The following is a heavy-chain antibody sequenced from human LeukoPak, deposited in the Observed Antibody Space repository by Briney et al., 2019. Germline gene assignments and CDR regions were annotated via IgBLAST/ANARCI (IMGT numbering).Heavy chain of an antibody. V-gene: IGHV3-53*01. Sequence: PGGSLRLSCAASGFTFSSYNMNWVRQAPGKGLEWVSFIYSDNTHYSDSVKGRFTISRDNSKNTLYLQMNSLRAEDTAVYYCARRAGAYSHPYDYWSQGTLVTVSS. D-gene: IGHD4/OR15-4a*01. CDR3: ARRAGAYSHPYDY. CDR2: IYSDNT. J-gene: IGHJ4*02. CDR1: GFTFSSYN.